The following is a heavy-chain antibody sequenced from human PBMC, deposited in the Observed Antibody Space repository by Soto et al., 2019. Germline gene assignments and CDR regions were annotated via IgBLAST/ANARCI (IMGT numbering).Heavy chain of an antibody. Sequence: QVQLVESGGGVVQPGRSLRLSCAASGFTFSSYAMHWVRQAPGKGLEWVAVISYDGSNKYYADSVKGRFTISRDNSKNTLYLQMNSLRAEDTAVYYCARGGSSWAKYYFDYWGQGTLVTVSS. J-gene: IGHJ4*02. CDR3: ARGGSSWAKYYFDY. CDR1: GFTFSSYA. V-gene: IGHV3-30-3*01. D-gene: IGHD6-13*01. CDR2: ISYDGSNK.